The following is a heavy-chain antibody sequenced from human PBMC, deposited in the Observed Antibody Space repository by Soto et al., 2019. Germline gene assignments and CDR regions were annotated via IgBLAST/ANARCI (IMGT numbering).Heavy chain of an antibody. D-gene: IGHD3-22*01. CDR2: INRDGSLM. Sequence: EVQLVESGGALVQPGGSLRLSCAASGFSLSNYWMVWARQPPGTGLEWVANINRDGSLMYYVDSVEGRFIISRDNAKNSLELKIHRLRAEDTALNYCSRDTTYFDASRYYAALDVWGPGTLVTVSS. J-gene: IGHJ3*01. V-gene: IGHV3-7*04. CDR1: GFSLSNYW. CDR3: SRDTTYFDASRYYAALDV.